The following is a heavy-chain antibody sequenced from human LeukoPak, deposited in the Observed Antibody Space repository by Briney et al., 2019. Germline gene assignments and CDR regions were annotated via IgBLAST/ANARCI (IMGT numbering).Heavy chain of an antibody. CDR2: IKSKTDGGTT. Sequence: GGSLRLSCAASGFTFSNAWMSWVRQAPGKGLEWVGRIKSKTDGGTTDYAAPVKGRFTISRDDSKNTLYLQMNSLKTEDTAVYYCTTGVRYSSGRYFWGQGTLVTVSS. J-gene: IGHJ4*02. CDR3: TTGVRYSSGRYF. CDR1: GFTFSNAW. V-gene: IGHV3-15*01. D-gene: IGHD6-19*01.